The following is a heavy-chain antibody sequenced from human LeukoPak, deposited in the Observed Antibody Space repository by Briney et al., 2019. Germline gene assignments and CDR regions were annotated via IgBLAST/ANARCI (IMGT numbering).Heavy chain of an antibody. Sequence: SVKVSCKASGGTFSSYAISGVRQAPGQGLEWMGRIIPILGIANYAQKFQGRVTITADKSTSTAYMELSSLRSEDTAVYYCARVNIVVVPAANSPFYYYYGMDVWGQGTTVTASS. J-gene: IGHJ6*02. D-gene: IGHD2-2*01. V-gene: IGHV1-69*04. CDR2: IIPILGIA. CDR3: ARVNIVVVPAANSPFYYYYGMDV. CDR1: GGTFSSYA.